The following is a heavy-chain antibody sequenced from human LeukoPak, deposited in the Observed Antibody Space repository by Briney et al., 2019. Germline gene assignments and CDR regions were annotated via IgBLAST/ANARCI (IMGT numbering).Heavy chain of an antibody. CDR3: ARGYSSSWYWLDY. V-gene: IGHV3-23*01. Sequence: GGSLRLPCEASGFTFRSYAMSWVRQAPGKGLEWVSAISGSGGSTYYADSVKGRFTISRDNSKNTLYLQMNSLRAEDTAVYYCARGYSSSWYWLDYWGQGTLVTVSS. J-gene: IGHJ4*02. D-gene: IGHD6-13*01. CDR2: ISGSGGST. CDR1: GFTFRSYA.